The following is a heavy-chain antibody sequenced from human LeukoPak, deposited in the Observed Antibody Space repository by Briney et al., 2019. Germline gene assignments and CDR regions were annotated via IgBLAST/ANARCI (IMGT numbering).Heavy chain of an antibody. CDR1: AYTPTEVS. V-gene: IGHV1-24*01. CDR3: TTEGHDY. CDR2: FVPEYGET. Sequence: ASMKASSKLSAYTPTEVSMAWVSHAHGKGLEWKGGFVPEYGETVYTQKFQGRFTMTEDTSADTAYMDLSSLKAEDTAVYYCTTEGHDYWGQGTLVTVSS. J-gene: IGHJ4*02.